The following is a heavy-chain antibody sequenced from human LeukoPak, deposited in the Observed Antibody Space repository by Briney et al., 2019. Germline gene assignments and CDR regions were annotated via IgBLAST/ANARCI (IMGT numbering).Heavy chain of an antibody. D-gene: IGHD2-21*02. Sequence: GGSLRLSCAASGFTFSSYWMHWVRQVPGKGLVWVSRINSDGSSTNYADSVKGRFTISRDNAKNTLYLQMNSLGAEDTAVYYCTSSGDYSSWGQGTLVTVSS. CDR1: GFTFSSYW. J-gene: IGHJ5*02. CDR3: TSSGDYSS. V-gene: IGHV3-74*01. CDR2: INSDGSST.